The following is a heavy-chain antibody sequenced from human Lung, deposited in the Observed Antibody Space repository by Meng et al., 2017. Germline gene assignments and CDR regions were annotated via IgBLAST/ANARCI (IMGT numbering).Heavy chain of an antibody. J-gene: IGHJ4*02. CDR2: ISSNGGTT. Sequence: GGSLRLSCAASGFTFSSYSMSWVRQAPGKGLEWVSVISSNGGTTVYADSAKGRFTISRDNSKNTLYLQLNSLRADDTAVFYCAKNSSGYYQSFDSWGQGTLVTVSS. D-gene: IGHD3-22*01. CDR1: GFTFSSYS. V-gene: IGHV3-23*01. CDR3: AKNSSGYYQSFDS.